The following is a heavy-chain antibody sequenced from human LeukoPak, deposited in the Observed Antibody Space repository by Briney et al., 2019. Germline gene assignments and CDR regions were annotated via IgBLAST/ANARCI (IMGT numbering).Heavy chain of an antibody. Sequence: ETLSLTCTVSGGSISSSSYYWGWIRQPPGKGLEWVSAISGSGGGTYYADSVRGRFTISRDNSKNTLYLQMNSLRAEDTAVYYCAKDQATIFGVVPAFDYWGQGTLVTVSS. CDR2: ISGSGGGT. CDR3: AKDQATIFGVVPAFDY. J-gene: IGHJ4*02. CDR1: GGSISSSSYY. V-gene: IGHV3-23*01. D-gene: IGHD3-3*01.